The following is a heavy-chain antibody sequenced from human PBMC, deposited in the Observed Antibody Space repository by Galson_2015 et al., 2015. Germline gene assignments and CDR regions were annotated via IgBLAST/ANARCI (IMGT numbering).Heavy chain of an antibody. J-gene: IGHJ4*02. CDR2: INSDGSST. CDR1: GFIFSNYW. D-gene: IGHD2-2*01. Sequence: SLSLSCAASGFIFSNYWMHWVRQAPGKGLVWVSRINSDGSSTSYADSVKGRFTISRDNAKNTLYLQMNSLRAEDTAIYYCAKYLSTSGDRQFDYWGQGTLVTVSS. V-gene: IGHV3-74*01. CDR3: AKYLSTSGDRQFDY.